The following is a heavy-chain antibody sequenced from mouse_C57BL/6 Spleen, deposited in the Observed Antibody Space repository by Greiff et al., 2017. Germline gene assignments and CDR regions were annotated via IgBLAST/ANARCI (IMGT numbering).Heavy chain of an antibody. CDR1: GYSFTGYY. V-gene: IGHV1-42*01. J-gene: IGHJ3*01. Sequence: VQLQQSGPELVKPGASVKISCKASGYSFTGYYMNWVKQSPEKSLEWIGEINPSTGGTTYNQKFKAKATLTVDKSSSTSYMPLKSLTSEASAVYYCASAYYSFAYWGQGTLVTVSA. CDR3: ASAYYSFAY. CDR2: INPSTGGT. D-gene: IGHD2-10*01.